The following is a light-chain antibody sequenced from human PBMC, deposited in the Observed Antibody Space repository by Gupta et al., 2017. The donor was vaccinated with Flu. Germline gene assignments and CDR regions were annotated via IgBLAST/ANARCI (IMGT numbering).Light chain of an antibody. CDR1: QSLSTY. J-gene: IGKJ5*01. CDR2: DAT. V-gene: IGKV3-11*01. Sequence: EIVLTQSPATLSLSPGERATLSCRASQSLSTYLAWYQQKPGQAPRLLIYDATNRATGIPARFSGSGSGTDFTLTISSLEPEDFAVYYCQQRSNLPAFGRGTRLEFK. CDR3: QQRSNLPA.